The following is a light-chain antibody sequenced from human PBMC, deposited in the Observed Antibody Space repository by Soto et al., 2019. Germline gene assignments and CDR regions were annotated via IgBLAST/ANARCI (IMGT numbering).Light chain of an antibody. J-gene: IGLJ2*01. CDR1: SSDVGGYNY. CDR3: SSFAGSNNLGV. V-gene: IGLV2-8*01. Sequence: QSALTQPPSASGSPGQSVTISCTGTSSDVGGYNYVSWYQQHPGKAPKLMIYAVSKRPSGVPDRFSGSKSGNTASLTVSGLQAEDEADYYCSSFAGSNNLGVFGGGAELTGL. CDR2: AVS.